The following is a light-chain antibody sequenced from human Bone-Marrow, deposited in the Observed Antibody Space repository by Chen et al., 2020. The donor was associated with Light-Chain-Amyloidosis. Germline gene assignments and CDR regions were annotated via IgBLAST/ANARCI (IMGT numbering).Light chain of an antibody. J-gene: IGKJ4*01. V-gene: IGKV3-20*01. Sequence: IVLTQSPGTLSLSPGEGANLSCRASQTISSNYLTWYQQKFGQAPRLLMYGSSSRATGIPDRFPGSGSGTDFTVSINRLEPGDFAMYYCQQYGTSPLTFGGGTKVEIK. CDR2: GSS. CDR3: QQYGTSPLT. CDR1: QTISSNY.